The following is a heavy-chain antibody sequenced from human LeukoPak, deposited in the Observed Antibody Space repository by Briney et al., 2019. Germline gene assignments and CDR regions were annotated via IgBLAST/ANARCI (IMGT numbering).Heavy chain of an antibody. D-gene: IGHD2-21*02. CDR3: AKPRTAAGRNFDY. V-gene: IGHV3-23*01. CDR2: ISGSGRST. J-gene: IGHJ4*02. Sequence: GGSLRLSCVASGFTFSSSAMSWVRQAPERGLEWVSLISGSGRSTNYADSVKGRFTISRDNSKNTLYLQMNSLTAEDTAVYYCAKPRTAAGRNFDYWGQGTLVTVSS. CDR1: GFTFSSSA.